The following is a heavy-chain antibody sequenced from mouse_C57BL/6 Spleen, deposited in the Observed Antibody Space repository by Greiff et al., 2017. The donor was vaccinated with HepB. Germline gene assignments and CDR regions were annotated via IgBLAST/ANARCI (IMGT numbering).Heavy chain of an antibody. D-gene: IGHD1-1*01. J-gene: IGHJ2*01. CDR3: ASQDTTVVAYFDY. Sequence: EVQGVESGGDLVKPGGSLKLSCAASGFTFSSYGMSWVRQTPDKRLEWVATISSGGSYTYYPDSVKGRCTISRDNAKNTLYLQMSSLKSEDTAMYYCASQDTTVVAYFDYWGQGTTLTVSS. CDR1: GFTFSSYG. V-gene: IGHV5-6*01. CDR2: ISSGGSYT.